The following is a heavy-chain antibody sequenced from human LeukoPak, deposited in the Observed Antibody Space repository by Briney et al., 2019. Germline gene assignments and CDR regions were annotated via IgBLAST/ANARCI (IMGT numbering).Heavy chain of an antibody. CDR2: INHSGTT. CDR1: GGSFSAYY. Sequence: SETLSLTCAVYGGSFSAYYWTWIRQPPGKGLEWLGEINHSGTTNYNPSLKSRVTISVDTSKNQFSLRLNSVTAADTAVYYCARDRRELLRYFDWLLGGDAFDIWGQGTMVTVSS. D-gene: IGHD3-9*01. CDR3: ARDRRELLRYFDWLLGGDAFDI. J-gene: IGHJ3*02. V-gene: IGHV4-34*01.